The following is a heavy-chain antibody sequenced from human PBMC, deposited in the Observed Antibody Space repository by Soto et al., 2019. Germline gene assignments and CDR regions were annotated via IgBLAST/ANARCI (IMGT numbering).Heavy chain of an antibody. J-gene: IGHJ6*03. D-gene: IGHD5-18*01. CDR3: ARGQMVTGYYYYYMDV. CDR1: GFTVSSNY. V-gene: IGHV3-53*04. Sequence: GGSLRLSCAASGFTVSSNYMSWVRQAPGKGLEWVSVIYSGGSTYYADSVKGRFTISRHNSKNTLYLQMNSLRAEDTAVYYCARGQMVTGYYYYYMDVWGKGTTVTVSS. CDR2: IYSGGST.